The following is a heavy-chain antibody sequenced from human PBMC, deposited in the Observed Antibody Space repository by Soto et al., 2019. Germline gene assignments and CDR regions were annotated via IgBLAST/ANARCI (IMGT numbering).Heavy chain of an antibody. CDR3: ATLLGSHQHYYFGIDV. CDR2: IYYSGGT. CDR1: CYSMTSGGYY. Sequence: PSETLSLTCTVSCYSMTSGGYYWSWIRHLPGKGLEWIGYIYYSGGTQFNPSLKSRVSMSVDTSKNQFSLGLSSVTAADTAVYYCATLLGSHQHYYFGIDVWGQGTTVTVS. V-gene: IGHV4-31*03. J-gene: IGHJ6*02. D-gene: IGHD2-2*01.